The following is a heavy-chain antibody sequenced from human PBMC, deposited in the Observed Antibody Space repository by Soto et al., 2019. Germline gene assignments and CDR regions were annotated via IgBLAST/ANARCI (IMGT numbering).Heavy chain of an antibody. CDR1: GFTFSSYG. V-gene: IGHV3-33*01. CDR2: IWYDGSNK. J-gene: IGHJ4*02. Sequence: GGSLRLSCAASGFTFSSYGMHWVRQAPGKGLEWVAVIWYDGSNKYYADSVKGRFTISRDNSKNTLYLQMNSLRAEDTAVYYCARERDWGYFDYWGQGTLVTVSS. CDR3: ARERDWGYFDY. D-gene: IGHD3-16*01.